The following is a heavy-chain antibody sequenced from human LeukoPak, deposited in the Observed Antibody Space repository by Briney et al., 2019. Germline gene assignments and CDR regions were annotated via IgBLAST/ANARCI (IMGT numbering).Heavy chain of an antibody. D-gene: IGHD2-2*02. V-gene: IGHV1-18*01. CDR2: ISAYNCNT. Sequence: ASVKLSCKASGYTFTSYGISWVRQAPGQGLEWMGWISAYNCNTNYAQKLQGRVTMTTDTSTSTAYMELRSLRSDDTAVYYCARMGPRDCSSTSCYSPLFYMDVWGKGTTVTVSS. J-gene: IGHJ6*03. CDR3: ARMGPRDCSSTSCYSPLFYMDV. CDR1: GYTFTSYG.